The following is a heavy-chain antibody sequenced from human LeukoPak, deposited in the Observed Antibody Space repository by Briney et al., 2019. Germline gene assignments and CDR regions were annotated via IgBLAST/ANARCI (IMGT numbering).Heavy chain of an antibody. V-gene: IGHV3-23*01. CDR2: ISGSGGST. CDR3: AKDQLPTEYYYGMDV. CDR1: GFTLSSYA. D-gene: IGHD1-1*01. J-gene: IGHJ6*02. Sequence: GASLRLSCAASGFTLSSYAMSWVRQAPGKGLEWVSAISGSGGSTYYADSVKGRFTISRDNSKNTLYLQMNSLRAEDTAVYYCAKDQLPTEYYYGMDVWGQGTRVTVSS.